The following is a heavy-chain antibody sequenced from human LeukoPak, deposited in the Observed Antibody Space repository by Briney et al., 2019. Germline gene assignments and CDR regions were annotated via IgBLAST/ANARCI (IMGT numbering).Heavy chain of an antibody. D-gene: IGHD2-2*01. CDR1: GGSFSGYY. CDR2: INHSGST. J-gene: IGHJ5*02. V-gene: IGHV4-34*01. Sequence: SETLSLTCAVYGGSFSGYYWSWIRQPPGKGLEWIGEINHSGSTNYNPSLKSRVTISVDTSKNQFSLKLSSVTAADTAVYYCARKRGYCSSTSCYLYLFDPLGQGTLGTVSS. CDR3: ARKRGYCSSTSCYLYLFDP.